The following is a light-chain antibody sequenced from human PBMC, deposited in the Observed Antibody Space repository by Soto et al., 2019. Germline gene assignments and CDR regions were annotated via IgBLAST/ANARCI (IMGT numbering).Light chain of an antibody. CDR1: SSNIGAGYD. CDR2: GNS. V-gene: IGLV1-40*01. Sequence: QSVLTQPPSVSGAPGQRVTISCTGSSSNIGAGYDVHWYQQLPGTAPKLLIYGNSNRPSGVPDRFSGSKSGTSAFLAITGLQAEDEADYYRQSYDSSLSGWVFGGGTKLTVL. CDR3: QSYDSSLSGWV. J-gene: IGLJ3*02.